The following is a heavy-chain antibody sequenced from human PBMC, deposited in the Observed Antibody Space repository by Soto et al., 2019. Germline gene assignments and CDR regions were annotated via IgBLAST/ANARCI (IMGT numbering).Heavy chain of an antibody. V-gene: IGHV1-18*01. D-gene: IGHD2-2*01. Sequence: QVHLVQSGAEVKKPGASVNVSCKTSGYTFTRNGISWVRQAPGQGLEWMGWISPNSGNIKYAQKLQGRVIMTTDTSTSTAYMELRSLRSDDTAVYYCVTDRDSNSCPYRDVWGPGTTVIVSS. J-gene: IGHJ6*03. CDR3: VTDRDSNSCPYRDV. CDR2: ISPNSGNI. CDR1: GYTFTRNG.